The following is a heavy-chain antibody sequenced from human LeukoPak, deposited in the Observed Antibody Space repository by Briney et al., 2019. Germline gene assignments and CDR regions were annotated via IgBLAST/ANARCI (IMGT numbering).Heavy chain of an antibody. CDR2: IYYSGST. V-gene: IGHV4-59*01. CDR3: ARGTEVFWSGSYYYYYYYMDV. Sequence: ASETLSLTCTVSGGSISSYYWSWIRQPPGKGLEWIGYIYYSGSTNYNPSLKSRVTISVDTSKNQFSLKLSSVTAADTAVYYCARGTEVFWSGSYYYYYYYMDVWGKGTTVTVS. J-gene: IGHJ6*03. D-gene: IGHD3-3*01. CDR1: GGSISSYY.